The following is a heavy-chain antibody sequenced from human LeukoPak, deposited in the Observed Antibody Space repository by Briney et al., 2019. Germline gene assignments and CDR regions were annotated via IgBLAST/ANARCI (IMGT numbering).Heavy chain of an antibody. CDR3: TRENSGSLSLEY. J-gene: IGHJ4*02. CDR1: GYTLSIYW. CDR2: IKQDGSET. Sequence: GGSLRLSCAASGYTLSIYWMNWVRQAPGKGLEWVASIKQDGSETYYMESVQGRFTISRDNDMNFLYLQLSSLRAEDTAVYYCTRENSGSLSLEYWGQGTLVTVSS. V-gene: IGHV3-7*01. D-gene: IGHD1-26*01.